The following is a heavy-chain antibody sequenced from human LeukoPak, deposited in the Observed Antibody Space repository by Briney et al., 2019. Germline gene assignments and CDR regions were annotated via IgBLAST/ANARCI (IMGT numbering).Heavy chain of an antibody. CDR3: ARAAAAGHFDY. Sequence: GGSLRLSCAASGFTFSDYYMSWIRQAPGKGLEWVSYISSSGSTIYYADSVKGRFTISRDNAKNSLYLQMNSLRAEDTAVYYYARAAAAGHFDYWGQGTLVTVSS. D-gene: IGHD6-13*01. V-gene: IGHV3-11*01. J-gene: IGHJ4*02. CDR1: GFTFSDYY. CDR2: ISSSGSTI.